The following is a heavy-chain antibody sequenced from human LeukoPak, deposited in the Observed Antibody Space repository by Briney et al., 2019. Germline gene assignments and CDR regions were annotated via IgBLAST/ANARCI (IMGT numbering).Heavy chain of an antibody. V-gene: IGHV3-74*01. CDR2: ISSDGSTI. CDR3: ARALAVAGNYDH. D-gene: IGHD6-19*01. CDR1: GFTFSSYW. J-gene: IGHJ4*02. Sequence: GGSLRLSCEASGFTFSSYWMHWVRQAPGKGLVWVSRISSDGSTITYADSVKGRFTISRDNAKNTLYLQMNSLRAEDTAVYYCARALAVAGNYDHWGQGALVTVSS.